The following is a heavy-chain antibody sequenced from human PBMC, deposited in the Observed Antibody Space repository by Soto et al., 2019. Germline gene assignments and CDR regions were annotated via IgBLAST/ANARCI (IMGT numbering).Heavy chain of an antibody. CDR3: AKGALPNHARKYCSGGSCYVRLFFDY. CDR2: ISGSGGST. CDR1: GFTFSSYA. D-gene: IGHD2-15*01. Sequence: GGSLRLSCAASGFTFSSYAMSWVRQAPGKGLEWVSAISGSGGSTYYADSVKGRFTISRDNSKNTLYLQMNSLRAEDTAVYYCAKGALPNHARKYCSGGSCYVRLFFDYWGQGTLVTVSS. J-gene: IGHJ4*02. V-gene: IGHV3-23*01.